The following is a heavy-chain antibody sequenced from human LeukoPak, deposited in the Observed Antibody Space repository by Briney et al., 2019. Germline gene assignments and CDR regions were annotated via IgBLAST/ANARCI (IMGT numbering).Heavy chain of an antibody. D-gene: IGHD6-19*01. CDR3: ARRIGYSSGHSAVYYFDY. CDR2: INSGGDDT. CDR1: GFSFSTYW. V-gene: IGHV3-74*01. Sequence: GGSLRLSCAASGFSFSTYWMHWVREAPGKGLVWVSLINSGGDDTRYADSVKGRFTISRDNAKNTLYLQMNSLRAEDTAVYYCARRIGYSSGHSAVYYFDYWGQGTLVTVSS. J-gene: IGHJ4*02.